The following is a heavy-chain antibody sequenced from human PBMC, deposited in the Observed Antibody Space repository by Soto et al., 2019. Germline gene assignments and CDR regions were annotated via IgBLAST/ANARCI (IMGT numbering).Heavy chain of an antibody. D-gene: IGHD3-22*01. Sequence: GGSLRLSCAASGFTFSSYAMHWVRQAPGKGLEWVAVISYDGSNKYYADSVKGRFTISRDNSRNTLYLQMNSLRAEDTAVYYCARFGYYDISGYDQHWGQGILVTVSS. CDR2: ISYDGSNK. V-gene: IGHV3-30-3*01. CDR1: GFTFSSYA. J-gene: IGHJ1*01. CDR3: ARFGYYDISGYDQH.